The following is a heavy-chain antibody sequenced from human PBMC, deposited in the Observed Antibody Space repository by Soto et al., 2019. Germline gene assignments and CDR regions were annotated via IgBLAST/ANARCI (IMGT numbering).Heavy chain of an antibody. D-gene: IGHD6-13*01. J-gene: IGHJ5*02. CDR2: IYYSGST. V-gene: IGHV4-59*01. Sequence: PSETLSLTCTVSGGSISSYYWSWIGQPPGKGLEWIGYIYYSGSTNYNPSLKSRVTISVDTSKNQFSLKLSSVTAADTAVYYCARDSYSSNFNWFAPWGQGTLVTVSS. CDR1: GGSISSYY. CDR3: ARDSYSSNFNWFAP.